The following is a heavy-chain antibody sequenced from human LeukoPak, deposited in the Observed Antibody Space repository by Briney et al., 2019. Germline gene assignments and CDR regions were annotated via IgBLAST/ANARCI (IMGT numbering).Heavy chain of an antibody. J-gene: IGHJ4*02. CDR3: ARGEQAARLDY. CDR2: IYYSGST. V-gene: IGHV4-59*01. CDR1: GGSISSYY. D-gene: IGHD6-6*01. Sequence: SETLSLTCTVSGGSISSYYWSWIRQPPGKGLEWIGYIYYSGSTNYNPSLKSRVTISVDTSKNQFSLKLSSVTAADTAVYYCARGEQAARLDYWGQGTLVTVSS.